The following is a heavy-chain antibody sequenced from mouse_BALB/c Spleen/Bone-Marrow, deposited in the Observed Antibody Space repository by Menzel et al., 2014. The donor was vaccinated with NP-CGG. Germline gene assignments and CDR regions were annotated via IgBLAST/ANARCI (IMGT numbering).Heavy chain of an antibody. V-gene: IGHV1-4*01. J-gene: IGHJ2*01. CDR1: GYTFTDYT. CDR3: ARPKGFALDY. Sequence: QVQLKESGAELASPWASVKMSCKASGYTFTDYTIQWVKQRPGQGLEWIGYVNPRSGYANYNQKFKDKATLTADKSSSTAFMQLSSLTSEDSAVYYCARPKGFALDYWGQGTALTVSS. CDR2: VNPRSGYA.